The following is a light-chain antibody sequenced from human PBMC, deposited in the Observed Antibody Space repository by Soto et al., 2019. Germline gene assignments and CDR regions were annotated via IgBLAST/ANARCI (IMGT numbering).Light chain of an antibody. CDR3: QQYHNWPPQYT. Sequence: EIVMTQSPASLSVSPGDRATLSCRASQSVASNVAWYQQKPGQGPRLLIHGASTRAAGVPARFSGSGSGTDFTLTISSLQSEDFAVYYCQQYHNWPPQYTFGQGTKLQIK. CDR1: QSVASN. V-gene: IGKV3-15*01. J-gene: IGKJ2*01. CDR2: GAS.